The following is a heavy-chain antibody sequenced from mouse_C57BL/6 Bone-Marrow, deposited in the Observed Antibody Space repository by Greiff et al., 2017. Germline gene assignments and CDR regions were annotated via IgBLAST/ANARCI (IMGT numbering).Heavy chain of an antibody. V-gene: IGHV2-6-1*01. CDR1: GFSLTSYG. J-gene: IGHJ4*01. CDR2: IWSDGST. CDR3: ARHGGGYDVAMDY. Sequence: QVQLKESGPGLVAPSQSLSITCTVSGFSLTSYGVHWVRQPPGKGLEWLVVIWSDGSTTYNSALKSRLSISKDNSKSQVFLKMNSLQTDDTAMYYCARHGGGYDVAMDYWGQGTSVTVSS. D-gene: IGHD2-2*01.